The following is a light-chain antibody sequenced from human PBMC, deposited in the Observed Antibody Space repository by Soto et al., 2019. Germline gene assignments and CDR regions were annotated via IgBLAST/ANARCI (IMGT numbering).Light chain of an antibody. V-gene: IGKV3-20*01. CDR3: QQYGSSPPIT. CDR1: QSVSSSY. CDR2: GAS. J-gene: IGKJ5*01. Sequence: EIVLTQSPGTLSLSPGERATLSCRASQSVSSSYLAWYQQKPGQAPRLLIYGASSRATGIPDRFSGSGSGTDFTLTISRPEPEDFGVYYCQQYGSSPPITFGQGTRLEIK.